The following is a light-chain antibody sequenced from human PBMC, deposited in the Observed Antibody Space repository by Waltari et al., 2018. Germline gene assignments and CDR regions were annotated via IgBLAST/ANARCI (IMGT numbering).Light chain of an antibody. Sequence: DIQMTQSPSSVSASVGDRVTITCRASQGFAGWLSWYQQRPGKAPNLLIYGTSNLQTGVPSRFSGSGSGTDFTLTISGLQPEDFATYFCQQGHGFSPTFGQGTKVEI. V-gene: IGKV1-12*01. J-gene: IGKJ1*01. CDR3: QQGHGFSPT. CDR2: GTS. CDR1: QGFAGW.